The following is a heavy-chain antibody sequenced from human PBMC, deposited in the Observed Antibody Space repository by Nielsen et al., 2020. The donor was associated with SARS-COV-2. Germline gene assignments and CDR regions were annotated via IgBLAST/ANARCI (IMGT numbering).Heavy chain of an antibody. J-gene: IGHJ6*02. D-gene: IGHD2-15*01. V-gene: IGHV1-46*01. CDR2: INPSGGST. CDR1: GYTFTTYY. Sequence: ASVKVSCKASGYTFTTYYLHWVRQAPGQGLEWMGIINPSGGSTSYAQKFQGRVTLTRDTATSTVYMEMSSLRSEDTAVYYCTRDLSRVEGHCSGGTCYSDYFFGLDVWGQGTTVTVSS. CDR3: TRDLSRVEGHCSGGTCYSDYFFGLDV.